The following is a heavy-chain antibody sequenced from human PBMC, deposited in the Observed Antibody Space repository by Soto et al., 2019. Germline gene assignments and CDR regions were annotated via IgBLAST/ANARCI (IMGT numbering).Heavy chain of an antibody. Sequence: QVQLVESGGGVVQPGRSLRVSCAASGFTFSSYAMHWVRQAPGKGLEWVAVISYDGSNKYYADSVKGRFTISRDNSKNTLYLQMNSLRAEDTAVYYCARDRLRYNWNDFPYYYYGMDVWGQETTVTVSS. V-gene: IGHV3-30-3*01. CDR1: GFTFSSYA. D-gene: IGHD1-1*01. J-gene: IGHJ6*02. CDR3: ARDRLRYNWNDFPYYYYGMDV. CDR2: ISYDGSNK.